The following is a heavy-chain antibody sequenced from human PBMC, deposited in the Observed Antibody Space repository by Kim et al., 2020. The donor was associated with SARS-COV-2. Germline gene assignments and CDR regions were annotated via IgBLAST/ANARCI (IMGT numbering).Heavy chain of an antibody. V-gene: IGHV3-7*04. Sequence: RVTISRDNAKNSLYLQMNSLRAEDTAVYYCARARQPKYGSGSYLFYGMDVWGQGTTVTVSS. J-gene: IGHJ6*02. D-gene: IGHD3-10*01. CDR3: ARARQPKYGSGSYLFYGMDV.